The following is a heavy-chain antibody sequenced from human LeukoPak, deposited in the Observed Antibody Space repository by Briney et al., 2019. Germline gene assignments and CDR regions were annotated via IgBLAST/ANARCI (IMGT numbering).Heavy chain of an antibody. V-gene: IGHV3-30*03. D-gene: IGHD6-6*01. CDR2: ISYDGSNK. CDR1: GFTFSSYG. Sequence: GGSLRLSCAASGFTFSSYGMHWVRQAPGKGLEWVAVISYDGSNKYYADSVKGRFTISRDNSKNTLYLQMNSLRAEDTAVYYCARDLGPHSSSPNSGAFDIWGQGTMVTVSS. CDR3: ARDLGPHSSSPNSGAFDI. J-gene: IGHJ3*02.